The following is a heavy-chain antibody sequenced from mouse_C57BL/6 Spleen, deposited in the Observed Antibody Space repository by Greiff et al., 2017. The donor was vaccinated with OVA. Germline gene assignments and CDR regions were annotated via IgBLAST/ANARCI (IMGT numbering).Heavy chain of an antibody. CDR1: GFSFNTYA. V-gene: IGHV10-1*01. D-gene: IGHD2-3*01. CDR3: VRDGYLYYFDY. CDR2: IRSKSNNYAT. J-gene: IGHJ2*01. Sequence: EVHLVESGGGLVQPKGSLKLSCAASGFSFNTYAMHWVRQAPGKGLEWVARIRSKSNNYATYYAVSVKDRFTISRDDSESMLYLRMNNLKTEDTAMYYCVRDGYLYYFDYWGQGTTLTVSS.